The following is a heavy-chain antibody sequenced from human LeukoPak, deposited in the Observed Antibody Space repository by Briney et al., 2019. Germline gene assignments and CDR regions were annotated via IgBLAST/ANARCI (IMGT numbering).Heavy chain of an antibody. D-gene: IGHD2-2*01. V-gene: IGHV4-61*01. CDR1: GGSVSSGSYY. CDR3: ARDEGPYCSSTSCKTGMDV. CDR2: IYYSGST. J-gene: IGHJ6*02. Sequence: SETLSLTCTVSGGSVSSGSYYWSWIRQPPGKGLEWIGYIYYSGSTNYNPSLKSRVTISVDTSKNQFSLKLSSVTAADTAVYYCARDEGPYCSSTSCKTGMDVWGQGTTVTVSS.